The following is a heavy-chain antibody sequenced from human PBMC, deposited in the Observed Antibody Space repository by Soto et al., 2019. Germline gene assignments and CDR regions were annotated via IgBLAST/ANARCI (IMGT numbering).Heavy chain of an antibody. Sequence: ASVKVSFKASGYTFTSYGISWVRQAPGQGLEWMGWISAYNGNTNYAQKLQGRVTMTTDTSTSTAYMELRSLRSDDTAVYYCARDCSSTSCYEDYYYGMDVWGQGTTVTVSS. J-gene: IGHJ6*02. CDR2: ISAYNGNT. CDR3: ARDCSSTSCYEDYYYGMDV. D-gene: IGHD2-2*01. V-gene: IGHV1-18*01. CDR1: GYTFTSYG.